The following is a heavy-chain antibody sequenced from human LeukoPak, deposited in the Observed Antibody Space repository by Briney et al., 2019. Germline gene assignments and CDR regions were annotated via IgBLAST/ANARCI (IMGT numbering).Heavy chain of an antibody. CDR1: GFTFSSYG. CDR3: AKGGGGTRGAFDI. D-gene: IGHD2-15*01. V-gene: IGHV3-30*18. J-gene: IGHJ3*02. CDR2: ISYDGSNK. Sequence: PGRSLRLSCAASGFTFSSYGMHWVRQAPGKGLEWVAVISYDGSNKYYADSVKGRFTISRDNSKNTLYLHMNSLRAEDTAIYYCAKGGGGTRGAFDIWGQGTMVTVSS.